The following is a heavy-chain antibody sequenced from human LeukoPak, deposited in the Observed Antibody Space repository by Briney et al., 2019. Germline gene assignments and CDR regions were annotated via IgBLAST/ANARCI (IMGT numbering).Heavy chain of an antibody. CDR2: ISGSGGST. CDR3: AKDTLTSYYYDSSTPFDY. CDR1: GFTFSSYA. V-gene: IGHV3-23*01. D-gene: IGHD3-22*01. J-gene: IGHJ4*02. Sequence: GSLRLSCAASGFTFSSYAMSWVRQAPGKGLEWVSAISGSGGSTYYADSVKGRFTISRDNSKNTLYLQMNSLRAEDTAVYYCAKDTLTSYYYDSSTPFDYWGQGTLVTVSS.